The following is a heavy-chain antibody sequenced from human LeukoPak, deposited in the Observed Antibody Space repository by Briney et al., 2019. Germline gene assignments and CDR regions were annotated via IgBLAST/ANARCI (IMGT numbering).Heavy chain of an antibody. V-gene: IGHV1-18*01. Sequence: ASVKVSCKASGYTFTSYGISWVRQAPGQGLEWMGWISAYNGNTNYAQKLQGRVTMTKDTSTSTAYMELRSLRSDDTAVYYCARDRVGYCSSTSCRTYYNWFDPWGQGTLVTVSS. CDR1: GYTFTSYG. J-gene: IGHJ5*02. CDR3: ARDRVGYCSSTSCRTYYNWFDP. D-gene: IGHD2-2*01. CDR2: ISAYNGNT.